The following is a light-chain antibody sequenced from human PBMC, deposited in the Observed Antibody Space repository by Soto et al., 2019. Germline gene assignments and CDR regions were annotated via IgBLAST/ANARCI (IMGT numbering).Light chain of an antibody. CDR3: SSYTSSSTPYV. CDR2: EVS. V-gene: IGLV2-14*01. J-gene: IGLJ1*01. CDR1: SSDVGGYNY. Sequence: QSALTQPASVSGSPGQSITISCTGTSSDVGGYNYVSWYQQHPGKAPKLMIYEVSNRPSGVSNRFSGSKSGNTASLTISELQAEDEADYYCSSYTSSSTPYVFGTGTRSPS.